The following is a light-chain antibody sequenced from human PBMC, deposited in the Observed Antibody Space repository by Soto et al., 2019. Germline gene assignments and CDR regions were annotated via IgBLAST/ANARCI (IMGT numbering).Light chain of an antibody. V-gene: IGKV3-11*01. CDR1: QSVSSY. CDR3: QQRSNWPRT. CDR2: DAS. Sequence: EIVLTQSPATLSLSPGDRATLSCRASQSVSSYLAWYQQKPGQAPRLLIYDASNRATGIPARFSGGGSGTDFTLTISSLEPEGFAVYYCQQRSNWPRTFGQGTKVDIK. J-gene: IGKJ1*01.